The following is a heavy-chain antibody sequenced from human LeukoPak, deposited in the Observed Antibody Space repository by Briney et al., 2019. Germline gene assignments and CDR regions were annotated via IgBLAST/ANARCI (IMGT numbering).Heavy chain of an antibody. Sequence: PGGSLRLSCAASGFTFSSYGMHWVRQAPGKGLEWVAVIWYDGSNKYYADSVKGRFTISRDNSKNTLYLQMNSLRAEDTAVYYCARACSGGSCYSPHHYYYGMDVWGQGTTVTVSS. D-gene: IGHD2-15*01. CDR2: IWYDGSNK. CDR3: ARACSGGSCYSPHHYYYGMDV. J-gene: IGHJ6*02. CDR1: GFTFSSYG. V-gene: IGHV3-33*01.